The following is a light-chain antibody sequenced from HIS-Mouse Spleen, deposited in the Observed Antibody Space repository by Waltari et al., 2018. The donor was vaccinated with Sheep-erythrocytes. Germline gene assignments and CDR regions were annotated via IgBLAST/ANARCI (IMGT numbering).Light chain of an antibody. J-gene: IGLJ3*02. CDR3: SSYAGSNNWV. Sequence: QSALTQPPSASGSPGQSVTISCPRTSRHVRGSYYFPWYQQHPGKAPKLMIYEVSKRPSGVPDRFSGSKSGNTASLTVSGLQAEDEADYYCSSYAGSNNWVFGGGTKLTVL. V-gene: IGLV2-8*01. CDR2: EVS. CDR1: SRHVRGSYY.